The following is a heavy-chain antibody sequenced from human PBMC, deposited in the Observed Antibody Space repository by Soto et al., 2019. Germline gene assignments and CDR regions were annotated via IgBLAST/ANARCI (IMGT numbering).Heavy chain of an antibody. Sequence: PGGSLSLSCAAYGFTSMSSAMIWVRQAPGKGLEWVSIISGSGGITYYADSVKGRFTISRDNSKNTLYLQMNSLRTEDTAVYYCAKALDTSGYSPTDYRGLGTLVTVSS. CDR2: ISGSGGIT. CDR1: GFTSMSSA. J-gene: IGHJ4*02. V-gene: IGHV3-23*01. D-gene: IGHD3-22*01. CDR3: AKALDTSGYSPTDY.